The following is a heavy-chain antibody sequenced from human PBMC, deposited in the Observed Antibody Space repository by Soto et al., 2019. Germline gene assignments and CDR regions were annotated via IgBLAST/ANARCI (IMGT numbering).Heavy chain of an antibody. CDR1: GVSINSSQW. J-gene: IGHJ4*02. CDR3: ARQRTSVVTQAYFDV. CDR2: IFHSGST. D-gene: IGHD2-21*02. Sequence: PSETLSLTCVVSGVSINSSQWWSWVRQPPGKGLEWIGEIFHSGSTNYNPSLKSRLTISADTSKDQFSLKLKSVTAADTALYFCARQRTSVVTQAYFDVWGPGSLVTVSS. V-gene: IGHV4-4*02.